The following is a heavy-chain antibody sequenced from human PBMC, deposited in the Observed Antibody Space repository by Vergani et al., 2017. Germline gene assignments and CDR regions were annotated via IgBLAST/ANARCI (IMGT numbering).Heavy chain of an antibody. J-gene: IGHJ6*02. CDR1: GFTFSSYA. CDR3: AKDCVSATYYYYYYGMDV. D-gene: IGHD1-26*01. Sequence: EVQLLESGGGLVQPGGSLRLSCAASGFTFSSYAMSWVRQAPGKGLEWVSAISGSGGSTYYADSVKGRFTISRDNSKNTLYLQMNSLRAEDTAVYYCAKDCVSATYYYYYYGMDVWGQGTTVTVSS. V-gene: IGHV3-23*01. CDR2: ISGSGGST.